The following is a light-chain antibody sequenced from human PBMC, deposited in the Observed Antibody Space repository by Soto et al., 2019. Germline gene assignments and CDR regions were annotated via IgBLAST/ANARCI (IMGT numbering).Light chain of an antibody. Sequence: EIVLTQSPGTLSLSPGERATLSCRASQSVSSSYLGWYQQKPGQAPRLLIYGASSRATGIPDRFSGSGSGTDFTLTISRLEPEAFAVYYCQQYGSSPLYTFGQGTKLEIK. V-gene: IGKV3-20*01. CDR2: GAS. CDR1: QSVSSSY. J-gene: IGKJ2*01. CDR3: QQYGSSPLYT.